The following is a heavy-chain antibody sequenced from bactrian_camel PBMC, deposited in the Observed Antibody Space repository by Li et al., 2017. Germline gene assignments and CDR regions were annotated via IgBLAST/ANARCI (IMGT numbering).Heavy chain of an antibody. CDR2: IDSDGST. Sequence: DVQLVESGGGSVQTGGSLRLSCAVSGNTDSGYCMGWFRQAPGKEREGVASIDSDGSTSYADSVKGRFTISQDSTKEIAYLQMNSPKLEDTAMYYCAAKEGIHWVGKFLFSSYAMDYWGKGTQVTVS. J-gene: IGHJ7*01. D-gene: IGHD1*01. V-gene: IGHV3S10*01. CDR1: GNTDSGYC.